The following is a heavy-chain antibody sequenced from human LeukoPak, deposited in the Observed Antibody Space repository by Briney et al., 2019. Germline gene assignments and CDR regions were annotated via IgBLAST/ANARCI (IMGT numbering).Heavy chain of an antibody. CDR1: GYSISSGYY. CDR3: ARAYGGSLLGYFDY. D-gene: IGHD1-26*01. J-gene: IGHJ4*02. V-gene: IGHV4-38-2*01. CDR2: IYHSGST. Sequence: PSETLSLTCAVSGYSISSGYYWGWIRQPPGKGLEWIGSIYHSGSTYYNPSLKSRVTISVDTSKNQFSLKLSSVTAADTAVYYCARAYGGSLLGYFDYWGQGTLVTVSS.